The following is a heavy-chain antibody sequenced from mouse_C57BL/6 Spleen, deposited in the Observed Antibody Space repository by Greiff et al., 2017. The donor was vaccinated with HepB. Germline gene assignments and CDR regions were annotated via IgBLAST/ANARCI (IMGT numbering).Heavy chain of an antibody. D-gene: IGHD2-4*01. J-gene: IGHJ2*01. CDR1: GYSITSGYY. CDR2: ISYDGSN. Sequence: LQESGPGLVKPSQSLSLTCSVTGYSITSGYYWNWIRQFPGNKLEWMGYISYDGSNNYNPSLKNRISITRDTSKNQFFLKLNSVTTEDTATYYCARDSGDYDYFDYWGQGTTLTVSS. V-gene: IGHV3-6*01. CDR3: ARDSGDYDYFDY.